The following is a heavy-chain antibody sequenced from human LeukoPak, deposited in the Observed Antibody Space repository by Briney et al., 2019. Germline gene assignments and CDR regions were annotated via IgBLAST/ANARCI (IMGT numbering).Heavy chain of an antibody. Sequence: SETLSLTCTVSGGSISSSSYYWGWIRQPPGKGLEWIGSIYYSGSTYYNPSLKSRVTISVDTSKNQFSLKLSSVTAADTAVYYCARGRTTVTQFRWQRGIGDHYYYYMDFWGKGTTVTVSS. D-gene: IGHD4-11*01. CDR3: ARGRTTVTQFRWQRGIGDHYYYYMDF. J-gene: IGHJ6*03. CDR1: GGSISSSSYY. V-gene: IGHV4-39*01. CDR2: IYYSGST.